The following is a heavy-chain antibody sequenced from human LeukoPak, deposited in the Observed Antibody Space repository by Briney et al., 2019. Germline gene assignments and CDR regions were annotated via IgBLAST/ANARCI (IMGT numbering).Heavy chain of an antibody. V-gene: IGHV3-33*08. CDR2: IWYDGSNK. CDR3: ARDQAEYYDFWSGLNWFDP. CDR1: GFTFSNYA. D-gene: IGHD3-3*01. J-gene: IGHJ5*02. Sequence: PGGSLRLSCAASGFTFSNYAMHWVRQAPGKGLEWVAVIWYDGSNKYYADSVKGRFTTSRDNSKNTLYLQMNSLRAEDTAVYYCARDQAEYYDFWSGLNWFDPWGQGTLVTVSS.